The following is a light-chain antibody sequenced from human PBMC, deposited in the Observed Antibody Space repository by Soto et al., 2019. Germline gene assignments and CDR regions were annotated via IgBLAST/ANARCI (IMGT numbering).Light chain of an antibody. Sequence: QSVLTQPASGSGSPGQSITISCTGTSSDVGGYNYVSWYQQHPGKAPKLMIYEVSNRPSGVSSRFSGSKSGNTASLTISGLQAEDEADYYCSSRTSSITYVFGSGTKLTVL. CDR3: SSRTSSITYV. V-gene: IGLV2-14*01. J-gene: IGLJ1*01. CDR1: SSDVGGYNY. CDR2: EVS.